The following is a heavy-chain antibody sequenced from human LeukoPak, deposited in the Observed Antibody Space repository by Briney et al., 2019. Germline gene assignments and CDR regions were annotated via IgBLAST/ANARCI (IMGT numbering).Heavy chain of an antibody. D-gene: IGHD3-9*01. CDR2: IYYSGST. CDR1: GGSFSGYY. Sequence: SETLSLTCAVYGGSFSGYYWSWIRQPPGKGLEWIGYIYYSGSTNYNPSLKSRVTISVDTSKNQFSLKLSSVTAADTAVYYCARGYYDILTGYYSWFDPWGQGTLVTVSS. CDR3: ARGYYDILTGYYSWFDP. V-gene: IGHV4-59*01. J-gene: IGHJ5*02.